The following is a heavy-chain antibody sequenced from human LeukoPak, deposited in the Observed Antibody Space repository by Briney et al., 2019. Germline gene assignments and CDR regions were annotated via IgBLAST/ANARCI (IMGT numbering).Heavy chain of an antibody. J-gene: IGHJ3*02. V-gene: IGHV1-18*01. CDR3: ASITSGATKDAFDI. CDR2: ISAYNGNT. Sequence: ASVKVSCKASGYTFTSYGISWVRQAPGQGLEWIGWISAYNGNTNYAQKPQGRVTMTTDTSTSTAYMELRSLRSDDTAVYYCASITSGATKDAFDIWGQGTMVTVSS. CDR1: GYTFTSYG. D-gene: IGHD1-26*01.